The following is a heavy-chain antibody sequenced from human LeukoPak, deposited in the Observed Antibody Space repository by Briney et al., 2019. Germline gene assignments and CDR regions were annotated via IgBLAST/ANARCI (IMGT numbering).Heavy chain of an antibody. CDR1: GGSFSVNY. Sequence: SETLSLTCAVYGGSFSVNYWSWIRQPPGKGLEWIGEINQSGSTNYNPSLKSRVTISVDTSKNQFSMKVSSVTAADTAVYYCARGPYYYDSSGYHYWGQGTLVTVSS. D-gene: IGHD3-22*01. CDR2: INQSGST. V-gene: IGHV4-34*01. CDR3: ARGPYYYDSSGYHY. J-gene: IGHJ4*02.